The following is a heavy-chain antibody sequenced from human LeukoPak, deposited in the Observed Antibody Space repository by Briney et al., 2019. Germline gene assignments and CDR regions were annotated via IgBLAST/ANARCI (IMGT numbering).Heavy chain of an antibody. Sequence: SETLSLTCTVSGRIRQPAGKGLEWIGRIYTSGSTTCNPSLKSRVTMSVDTSKSQFSLNLMSVTAADTAVYYCTRDTGTTGEVKFDPWGQGTLVTVSS. CDR3: TRDTGTTGEVKFDP. J-gene: IGHJ5*02. D-gene: IGHD4-17*01. CDR2: IYTSGST. CDR1: GR. V-gene: IGHV4-4*07.